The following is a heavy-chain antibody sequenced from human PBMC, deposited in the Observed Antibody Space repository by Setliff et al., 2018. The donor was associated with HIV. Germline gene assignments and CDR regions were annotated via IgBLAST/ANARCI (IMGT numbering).Heavy chain of an antibody. J-gene: IGHJ4*02. V-gene: IGHV4-38-2*02. CDR3: ARGGFQRILVVVSATPYFDS. CDR2: IFHSGST. D-gene: IGHD2-15*01. Sequence: TLSLTCTVSGYSISSGYYWGFIRQPPGKGLEWIGSIFHSGSTSYNPSLKSRVAISVDTSKSQFSLKMTSVTAADTAVYYCARGGFQRILVVVSATPYFDSWGQGTLVTVSS. CDR1: GYSISSGYY.